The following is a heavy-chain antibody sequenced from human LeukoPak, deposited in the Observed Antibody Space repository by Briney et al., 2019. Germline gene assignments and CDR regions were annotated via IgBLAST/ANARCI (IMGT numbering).Heavy chain of an antibody. CDR3: AKNPRSSSTSGYEYYYYGMDV. CDR2: ISGSGGST. J-gene: IGHJ6*02. V-gene: IGHV3-23*01. Sequence: PGGSLRLSCAASGFTFSSYAMSWVRQAPGKGLEWVSAISGSGGSTYYADSVKGRFTISRDNSKNTLYLQMNSLRAEDTAVYYCAKNPRSSSTSGYEYYYYGMDVWGQGTTVTVSS. D-gene: IGHD2-2*01. CDR1: GFTFSSYA.